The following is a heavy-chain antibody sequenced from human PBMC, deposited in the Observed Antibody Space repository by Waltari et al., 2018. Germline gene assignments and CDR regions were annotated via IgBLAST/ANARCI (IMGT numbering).Heavy chain of an antibody. CDR1: GFTFIAYS. J-gene: IGHJ4*02. CDR2: ISSSSTSI. D-gene: IGHD2-15*01. CDR3: ARGALYCSGGGCYPDY. V-gene: IGHV3-21*01. Sequence: EVQLVESGGGLVKPGGSLRLSCAASGFTFIAYSRQGVRQAPGTGLEWVSSISSSSTSIYYADSVRGRFTISRDNAKNSLYLQMNSLRAEDTAVYYCARGALYCSGGGCYPDYWGQGTLVTVSS.